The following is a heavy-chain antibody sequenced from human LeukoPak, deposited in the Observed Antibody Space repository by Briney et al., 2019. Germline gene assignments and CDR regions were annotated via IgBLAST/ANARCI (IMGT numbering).Heavy chain of an antibody. CDR2: ISSSSSYI. CDR3: ASSSWYNWFDP. D-gene: IGHD6-13*01. J-gene: IGHJ5*02. CDR1: GFTFSSYS. Sequence: GGPLRLSCAASGFTFSSYSMNWVRQAPGKGLEWVSSISSSSSYIYYADSVKGRFTISRDNAKNSLYLQMNSLRAEDTAVYYCASSSWYNWFDPWGQGTLVTVSS. V-gene: IGHV3-21*01.